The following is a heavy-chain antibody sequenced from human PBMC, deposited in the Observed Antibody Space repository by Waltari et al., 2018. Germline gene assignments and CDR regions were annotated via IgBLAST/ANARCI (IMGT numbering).Heavy chain of an antibody. V-gene: IGHV3-30*17. D-gene: IGHD6-25*01. CDR1: GFTFRLYT. Sequence: QVQLVESGGGVVQLGRSLTVSCAASGFTFRLYTLHWVRQAPGKGLEWVAAISFDGGQKSYADSVRGRFTISRDNSKSTVNVEMNSLRPEDTAMYYCARGMRSGSGYFYYYLDVWGKGTTVTVSS. CDR3: ARGMRSGSGYFYYYLDV. CDR2: ISFDGGQK. J-gene: IGHJ6*03.